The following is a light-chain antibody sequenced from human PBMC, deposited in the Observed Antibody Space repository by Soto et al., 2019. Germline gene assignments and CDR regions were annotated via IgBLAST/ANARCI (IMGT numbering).Light chain of an antibody. CDR1: QTISSW. Sequence: DIQMTQSPSTLSGSVGDRVTITCRASQTISSWLAWYQQKPGKAPKVLIYAASSLQSGVPSRFSGIGSGTDFTLSISSLQPEDFATYYCQQSYSGPLTFGGGTKVDIK. J-gene: IGKJ4*01. CDR3: QQSYSGPLT. V-gene: IGKV1-39*01. CDR2: AAS.